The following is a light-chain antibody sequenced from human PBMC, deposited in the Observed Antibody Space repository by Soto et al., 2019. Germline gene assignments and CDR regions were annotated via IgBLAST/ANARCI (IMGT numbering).Light chain of an antibody. CDR3: QHRSKWIT. Sequence: DIVLTQSPATLSLSPGERATLSCWASQSVSTFLAWYQQTPGQAPRLLIYDASIGATGIPATFSGSGSGADFPITSSIEAPEDFVFYYCQHRSKWITFGQGTRMEIK. V-gene: IGKV3-11*01. J-gene: IGKJ5*01. CDR2: DAS. CDR1: QSVSTF.